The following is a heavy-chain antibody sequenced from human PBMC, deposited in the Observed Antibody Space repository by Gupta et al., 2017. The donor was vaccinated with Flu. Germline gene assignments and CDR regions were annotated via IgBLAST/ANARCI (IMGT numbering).Heavy chain of an antibody. V-gene: IGHV3-9*01. CDR1: GITVDDSA. CDR3: VKDRGYTWDAIDF. CDR2: ISWNSDTI. D-gene: IGHD6-13*01. J-gene: IGHJ3*01. Sequence: EVQLVESGGGLVQPGRSLRLSCAASGITVDDSAMHWVRQAPGKGLEWVSGISWNSDTIGYADSVKGRFTLSRDTAKNSLYLQMNSLRPEDTALYYCVKDRGYTWDAIDFWGQGTMVTVSS.